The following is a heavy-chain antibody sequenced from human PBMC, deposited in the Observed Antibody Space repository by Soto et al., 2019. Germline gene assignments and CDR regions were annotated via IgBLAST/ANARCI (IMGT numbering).Heavy chain of an antibody. V-gene: IGHV4-39*02. CDR2: IYYSGAT. CDR3: ARKFEYSSSPLYFQH. D-gene: IGHD6-6*01. J-gene: IGHJ1*01. Sequence: PSETLSLTCDVSGDSISTSSYYWGWIRQPPGKGLEWIASIYYSGATYYNPSLQSRVTISVDTSNNRFSLTLSSLTAADTAVYYCARKFEYSSSPLYFQHWGQGTLVTVSS. CDR1: GDSISTSSYY.